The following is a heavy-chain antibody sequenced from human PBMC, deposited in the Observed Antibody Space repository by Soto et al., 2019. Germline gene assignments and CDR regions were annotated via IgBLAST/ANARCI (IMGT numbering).Heavy chain of an antibody. D-gene: IGHD4-17*01. CDR3: ARVGGDDFGDSGGFDY. CDR2: IYYSGRT. J-gene: IGHJ4*02. V-gene: IGHV4-59*01. Sequence: PSETLSLTCTFSGGSIRDYFWTWIRQPPGKGLEWIGYIYYSGRTNYNPSLKSRVSISVDTSKNHFSLQLRSVTAADTAVYYCARVGGDDFGDSGGFDYWGQGTLVTVSS. CDR1: GGSIRDYF.